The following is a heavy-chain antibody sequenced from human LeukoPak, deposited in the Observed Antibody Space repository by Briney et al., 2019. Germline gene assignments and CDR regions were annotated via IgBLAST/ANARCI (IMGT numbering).Heavy chain of an antibody. V-gene: IGHV4-34*01. D-gene: IGHD3-9*01. CDR2: INHSGST. CDR3: ARERGPLRYFDWPKRRGFDY. J-gene: IGHJ4*02. CDR1: GGSFSGYY. Sequence: SETLSLTCAVYGGSFSGYYWSWIRQPPGKGLEWIGEINHSGSTNYNPSLKSRVTISVDTSKNQFSLKLSSVTAADTAVYYCARERGPLRYFDWPKRRGFDYWGQGTLVTVSS.